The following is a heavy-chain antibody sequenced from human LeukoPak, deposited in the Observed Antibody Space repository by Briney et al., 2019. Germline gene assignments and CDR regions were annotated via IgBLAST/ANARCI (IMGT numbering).Heavy chain of an antibody. CDR3: ARPGLAYCGADCYSTEGYYFDY. Sequence: SETVSLTCAVYGENFSIYFYSWIRQPPGKGLEWIGEINHGGSTSYNPSLKSRVTISVDTSKNQFSLRLSSVTAADTAMYYCARPGLAYCGADCYSTEGYYFDYWSQGTLVTVSS. J-gene: IGHJ4*02. CDR1: GENFSIYF. D-gene: IGHD2-21*01. CDR2: INHGGST. V-gene: IGHV4-34*01.